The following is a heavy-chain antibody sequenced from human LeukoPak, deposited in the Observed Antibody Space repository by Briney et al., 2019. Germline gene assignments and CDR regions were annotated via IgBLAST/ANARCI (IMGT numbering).Heavy chain of an antibody. D-gene: IGHD5/OR15-5a*01. V-gene: IGHV1-24*01. CDR3: AGGGVYDLLNY. CDR2: LDPEDREI. J-gene: IGHJ4*02. CDR1: GDSLTELS. Sequence: GASVKVSCKVSGDSLTELSMHWVRQAPGKGLDWMGGLDPEDREIIYAQKFQGRVTMTENTSTDAVYMELSSLRSEDTAVYYCAGGGVYDLLNYWGQGTLVTVSS.